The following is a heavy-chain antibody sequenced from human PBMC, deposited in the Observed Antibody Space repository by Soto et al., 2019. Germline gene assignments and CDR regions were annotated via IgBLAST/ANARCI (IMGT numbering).Heavy chain of an antibody. V-gene: IGHV4-59*01. CDR1: GGSISSYY. J-gene: IGHJ2*01. Sequence: TLSLTCTVSGGSISSYYWSWIRQPPGKGLEWIGYIHYSGSTNYNPSLKSRVTISVDTSKNQLSLKLGSVTAADTAVYYCARGVLTHWYFDLWGRGTLVTVSS. CDR3: ARGVLTHWYFDL. D-gene: IGHD1-20*01. CDR2: IHYSGST.